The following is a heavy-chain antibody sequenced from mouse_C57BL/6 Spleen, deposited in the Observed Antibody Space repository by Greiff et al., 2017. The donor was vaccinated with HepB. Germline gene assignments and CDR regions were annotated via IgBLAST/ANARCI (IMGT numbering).Heavy chain of an antibody. CDR1: GFTFSDYY. D-gene: IGHD2-3*01. J-gene: IGHJ3*01. CDR2: INYDGSST. Sequence: EVKLVESEGGLVQPGSSMKLSCTASGFTFSDYYMAWVRQVPEKGLEWVANINYDGSSTYYLDSLKSRFIISRDNAKNILYLQMSSLKSEDTATYYCARDDGYYEGRAWFAYWGQGTLVTVSA. CDR3: ARDDGYYEGRAWFAY. V-gene: IGHV5-16*01.